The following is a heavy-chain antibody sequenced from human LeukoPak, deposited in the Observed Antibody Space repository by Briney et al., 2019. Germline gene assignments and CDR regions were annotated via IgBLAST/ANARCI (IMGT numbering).Heavy chain of an antibody. V-gene: IGHV1-18*01. D-gene: IGHD4-17*01. CDR2: ISAYIGNT. Sequence: GASVKVSCMASGYTFTIYGISWVREALGQGFGWMGWISAYIGNTNYAQKLQGRVNMTTDTSTSTAYMELRSLRSDDTAVYYCARYNYGDYIDAFDIWGQGTMVTVSS. CDR1: GYTFTIYG. J-gene: IGHJ3*02. CDR3: ARYNYGDYIDAFDI.